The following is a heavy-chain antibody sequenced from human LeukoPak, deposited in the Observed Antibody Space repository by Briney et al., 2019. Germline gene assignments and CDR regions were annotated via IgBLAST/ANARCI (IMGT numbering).Heavy chain of an antibody. CDR3: ARGPGGSSWYGGDS. CDR1: GGSISSYY. Sequence: SGTLSLTCTVSGGSISSYYWSWIRQPPGKGLEWVGYIYYSGSTNYNPSLKSRVTISVDTPKNQFSLKLSSVTAADTAVYYCARGPGGSSWYGGDSWGQGTLVTVSS. D-gene: IGHD6-13*01. CDR2: IYYSGST. V-gene: IGHV4-59*01. J-gene: IGHJ4*02.